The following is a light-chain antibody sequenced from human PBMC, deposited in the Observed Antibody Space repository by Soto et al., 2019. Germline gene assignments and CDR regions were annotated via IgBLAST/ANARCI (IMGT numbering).Light chain of an antibody. V-gene: IGKV1-5*03. CDR2: KAS. CDR1: QSISSW. Sequence: DIQMTQSPSTLSSSVGDRVTLTCRASQSISSWLAWYKQKPGKAPKLLIYKASSLESGVPSNFSGSGSGTEFSLTISSLQPEDFETYYCQQYNAYPWTFGQGTKVDIK. CDR3: QQYNAYPWT. J-gene: IGKJ1*01.